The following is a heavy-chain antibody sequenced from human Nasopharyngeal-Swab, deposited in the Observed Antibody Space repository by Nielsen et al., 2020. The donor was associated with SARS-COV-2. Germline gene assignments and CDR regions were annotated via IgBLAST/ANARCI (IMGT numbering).Heavy chain of an antibody. CDR3: ARLLWFGELCWFDP. CDR2: IYYSGST. V-gene: IGHV4-39*01. CDR1: GGSISSSSYY. J-gene: IGHJ5*02. Sequence: SETLSLTCTVSGGSISSSSYYWGWIRQPPGKGLEWIGSIYYSGSTYYNPSLKSRVTISVDTSKNQFSLKLSSVTAADTAVYYCARLLWFGELCWFDPWAREPWSPSPQ. D-gene: IGHD3-10*01.